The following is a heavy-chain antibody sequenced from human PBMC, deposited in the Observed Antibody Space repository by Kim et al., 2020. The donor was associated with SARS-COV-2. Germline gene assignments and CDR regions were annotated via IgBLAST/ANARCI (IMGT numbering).Heavy chain of an antibody. J-gene: IGHJ5*02. CDR3: ARDTGGYSSSFNWFDP. V-gene: IGHV1-3*01. D-gene: IGHD5-18*01. Sequence: FQGRVTITRDTSAGTAYMELSSLRSEDTAVYYCARDTGGYSSSFNWFDPWGQGTLVTVSS.